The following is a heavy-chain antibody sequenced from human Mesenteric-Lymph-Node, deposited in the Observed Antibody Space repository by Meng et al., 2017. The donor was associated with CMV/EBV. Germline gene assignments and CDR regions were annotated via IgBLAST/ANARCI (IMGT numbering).Heavy chain of an antibody. CDR1: GFTFSSYE. J-gene: IGHJ3*01. Sequence: GESLKISCAASGFTFSSYEMNWVRQAPGKGPEWVSYIGSSGSVKYYADSVEGRFTISRDNAKDSPYLQANNLRAEDTALYYCVRDRGVAGVFDVWGHGTMVTVSS. CDR3: VRDRGVAGVFDV. V-gene: IGHV3-48*03. D-gene: IGHD3-10*01. CDR2: IGSSGSVK.